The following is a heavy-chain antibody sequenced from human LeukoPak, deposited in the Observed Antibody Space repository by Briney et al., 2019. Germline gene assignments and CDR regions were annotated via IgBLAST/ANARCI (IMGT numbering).Heavy chain of an antibody. J-gene: IGHJ4*02. V-gene: IGHV7-4-1*02. CDR2: INTNTGNP. D-gene: IGHD2-2*01. CDR3: ARGYCSSTSCYGGSY. CDR1: GYTFTSYT. Sequence: ASVKVSCKASGYTFTSYTMNWVRQAPGQGLEWMGWINTNTGNPTYAQGFTGRFVFSLDTSVSTAYLQISSLKAEDTAVYYCARGYCSSTSCYGGSYWGQGTLVTVSS.